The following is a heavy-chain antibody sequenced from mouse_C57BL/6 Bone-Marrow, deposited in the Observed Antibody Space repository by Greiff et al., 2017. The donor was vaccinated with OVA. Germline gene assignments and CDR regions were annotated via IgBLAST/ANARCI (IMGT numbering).Heavy chain of an antibody. V-gene: IGHV3-6*01. CDR2: ISYDGSN. J-gene: IGHJ1*03. CDR1: GYSITSGYY. CDR3: ARELGGWYFDV. D-gene: IGHD4-1*01. Sequence: ESGPGLVKPSQSLSLTCSVTGYSITSGYYWNWIRQFPGNKLEWMGYISYDGSNNYNPSLKNRISITRDTSKNQFCLKLNSVTTEDTATYYCARELGGWYFDVWGTGTTVTVSS.